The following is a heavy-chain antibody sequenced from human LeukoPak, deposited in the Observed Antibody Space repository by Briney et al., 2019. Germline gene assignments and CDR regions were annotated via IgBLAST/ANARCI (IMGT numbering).Heavy chain of an antibody. V-gene: IGHV4-4*07. CDR3: ARDGSTNYFYYGMDV. Sequence: SETLSLTCTVSGDPVSDYYWSWIRQLAGKGLEWIGRLYTSGSTNYNPSLKSRVTMSSDTSKNQFSLKLSSVTAADTAVYYCARDGSTNYFYYGMDVWGQGTTVTVSS. J-gene: IGHJ6*02. D-gene: IGHD2-2*01. CDR2: LYTSGST. CDR1: GDPVSDYY.